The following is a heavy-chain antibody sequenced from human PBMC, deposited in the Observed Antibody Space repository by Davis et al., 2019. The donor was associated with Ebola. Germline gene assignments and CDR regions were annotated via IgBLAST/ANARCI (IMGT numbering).Heavy chain of an antibody. Sequence: HTGGSLRLSCAASGFTFSSYWMHWVRQAPGKGLVWVSRINSDGSSTSYTDSVKGRFTISRDNSKNTLSLEMNNLRAEDTALYYCATRPLTGVGAGGYFDYWGQGTLVTVSS. D-gene: IGHD3-16*01. CDR3: ATRPLTGVGAGGYFDY. CDR1: GFTFSSYW. CDR2: INSDGSST. V-gene: IGHV3-74*01. J-gene: IGHJ4*02.